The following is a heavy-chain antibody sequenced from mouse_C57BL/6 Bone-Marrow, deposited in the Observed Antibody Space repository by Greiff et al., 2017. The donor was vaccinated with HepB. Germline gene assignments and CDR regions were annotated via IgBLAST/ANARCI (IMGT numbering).Heavy chain of an antibody. D-gene: IGHD3-3*01. J-gene: IGHJ4*01. V-gene: IGHV3-6*01. CDR1: GYSITSGYY. CDR3: AREGRG. Sequence: VQLQQSGPGLVKPSQSLSLTCSVTGYSITSGYYWNWIRQFPGNKLEWMGYISYDGSNNYNPSLKNRISITRDTSKNQFFLKLNSVTTEDTATYYCAREGRGWGQGTSVTVSS. CDR2: ISYDGSN.